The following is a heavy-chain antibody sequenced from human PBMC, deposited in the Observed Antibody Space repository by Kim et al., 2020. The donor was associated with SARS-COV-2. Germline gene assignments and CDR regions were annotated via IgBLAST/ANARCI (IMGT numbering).Heavy chain of an antibody. V-gene: IGHV3-21*04. CDR2: ISSSSSYI. J-gene: IGHJ6*02. D-gene: IGHD3-10*01. Sequence: GGSLRLSCAASGFTFSSYSMNWVRQAPGKGLEWVSSISSSSSYIYYADSVKGRFTISRDNAKNSLYLQMNSLRAEDTAVYYCARGYGFGELLPSFYYYYYGMDVWGQGTTVTVSS. CDR1: GFTFSSYS. CDR3: ARGYGFGELLPSFYYYYYGMDV.